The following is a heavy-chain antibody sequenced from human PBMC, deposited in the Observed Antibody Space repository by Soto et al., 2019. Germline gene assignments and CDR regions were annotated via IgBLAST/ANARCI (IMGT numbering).Heavy chain of an antibody. CDR1: GYTFTTYA. CDR2: INAGNGKT. J-gene: IGHJ4*02. Sequence: ASVKVSCKASGYTFTTYAMHWVRQAPGQRPEWMGWINAGNGKTKYSPRIQDRVNITGYTSASTVYMELSSLKSEDTAIYYCARDKAPNKYDRTWSYDHWGQESLLTFP. D-gene: IGHD6-13*01. CDR3: ARDKAPNKYDRTWSYDH. V-gene: IGHV1-3*01.